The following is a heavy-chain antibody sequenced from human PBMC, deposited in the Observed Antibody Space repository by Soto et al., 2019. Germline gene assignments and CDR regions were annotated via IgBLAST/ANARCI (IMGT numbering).Heavy chain of an antibody. Sequence: EVQLVESGGGLVQPGGSLRLACAASGFTFSSYWMHWVRQAPGKGLVWVSRINSDGSSTSYADSVKGRFTISRDNAKNTLYLQMNSLRAEDTAVYYCAREDGSYYYFDYWGQGTLVTVSS. J-gene: IGHJ4*02. CDR3: AREDGSYYYFDY. V-gene: IGHV3-74*01. D-gene: IGHD1-26*01. CDR1: GFTFSSYW. CDR2: INSDGSST.